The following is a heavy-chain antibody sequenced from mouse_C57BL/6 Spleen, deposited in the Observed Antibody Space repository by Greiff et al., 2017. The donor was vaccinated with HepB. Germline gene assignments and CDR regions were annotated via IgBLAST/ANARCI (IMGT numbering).Heavy chain of an antibody. D-gene: IGHD1-1*01. CDR2: IDPENGDT. CDR3: TPITTVVASGYFDV. J-gene: IGHJ1*03. Sequence: VQLKESGAELVRPGASVKLSCTASGFNIKDDYMHWVKQRPEQGLEWIGWIDPENGDTEYASKFQGKATITADTSSNTAYLQLSSLTSEDTAVYYCTPITTVVASGYFDVWGTGTTVTVSS. V-gene: IGHV14-4*01. CDR1: GFNIKDDY.